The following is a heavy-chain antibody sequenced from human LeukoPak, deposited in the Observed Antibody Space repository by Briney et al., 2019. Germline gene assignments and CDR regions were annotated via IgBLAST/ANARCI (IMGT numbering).Heavy chain of an antibody. V-gene: IGHV3-7*05. CDR2: INHDGSEI. CDR1: EFTFTSYW. J-gene: IGHJ4*02. CDR3: ARARNFDD. Sequence: PGGSLRLSCAASEFTFTSYWMSWVRQAPGKGLEWLANINHDGSEIYYVDSVKGRFTISRDNAKNSLFLQMNSLRVEDRAVYYCARARNFDDWGQGTLVTVSS.